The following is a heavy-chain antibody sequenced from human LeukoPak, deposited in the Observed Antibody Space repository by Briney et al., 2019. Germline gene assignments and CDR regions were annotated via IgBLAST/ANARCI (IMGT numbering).Heavy chain of an antibody. CDR3: ARGRYSSGWFDY. Sequence: VXXAXXXXXEWMGWMNPNSGNTGYAQKFQGRVTMTRNTSISTAYMELSSLRSEDTAVYYCARGRYSSGWFDYWGQGTLVTVSS. D-gene: IGHD6-19*01. J-gene: IGHJ4*02. CDR2: MNPNSGNT. V-gene: IGHV1-8*01.